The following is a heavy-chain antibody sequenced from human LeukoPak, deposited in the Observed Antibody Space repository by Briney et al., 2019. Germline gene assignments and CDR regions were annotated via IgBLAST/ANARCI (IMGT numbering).Heavy chain of an antibody. CDR1: GFTFSSYS. Sequence: GGSLRLSCAASGFTFSSYSMNWVRQAPGKGLEWVSSISSSSSYIYYADSVKGRFTISRDNAKNSLYLQMNSLRAEDTAVYYCARELNIVATNWFDPWGQGTLVTVSS. CDR2: ISSSSSYI. CDR3: ARELNIVATNWFDP. D-gene: IGHD5-12*01. J-gene: IGHJ5*02. V-gene: IGHV3-21*01.